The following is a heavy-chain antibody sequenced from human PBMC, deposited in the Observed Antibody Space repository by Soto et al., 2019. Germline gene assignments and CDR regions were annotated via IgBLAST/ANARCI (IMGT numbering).Heavy chain of an antibody. J-gene: IGHJ4*02. CDR3: ARLFSPYSSSWYAYYFDY. CDR2: IDWDDDK. V-gene: IGHV2-70*01. Sequence: SVPTLVNHKNTLTLIYSFSGLSRSTCGICVIVIGYAAGKPLEWLALIDWDDDKYYSTSLKTRLTISKDNSKHQVLLTMTNMDPVDTATYYCARLFSPYSSSWYAYYFDYWGQGTLVTAPQ. CDR1: GLSRSTCGIC. D-gene: IGHD6-13*01.